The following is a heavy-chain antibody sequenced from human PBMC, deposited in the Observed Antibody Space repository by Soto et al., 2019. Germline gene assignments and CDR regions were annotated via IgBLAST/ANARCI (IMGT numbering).Heavy chain of an antibody. CDR1: GFTFSSYA. J-gene: IGHJ6*02. CDR2: ISGSGATT. Sequence: EVQLLESGGGLVQPGGSLRLSCAASGFTFSSYAMSWVRQAPGKGLEWVSVISGSGATTYYADSVKGRFTISRDNSENTLYLQMNRLREEDTAVYYCAKARKIAATGYGMDVWGQGTTVTVSS. V-gene: IGHV3-23*01. CDR3: AKARKIAATGYGMDV. D-gene: IGHD6-13*01.